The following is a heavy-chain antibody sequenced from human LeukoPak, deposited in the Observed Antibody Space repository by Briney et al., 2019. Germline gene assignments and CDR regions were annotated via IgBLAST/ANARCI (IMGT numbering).Heavy chain of an antibody. Sequence: SVKVSCKASGGTFSSYTISWVRQAPGQGLDWMGRIIPILGIANSAQKFQGRVTITADKSTSTAYMELSSLRSEDTAVYYCASERAYCSSTSCPSIWGQGTMVTVSS. V-gene: IGHV1-69*02. J-gene: IGHJ3*02. CDR2: IIPILGIA. D-gene: IGHD2-2*01. CDR3: ASERAYCSSTSCPSI. CDR1: GGTFSSYT.